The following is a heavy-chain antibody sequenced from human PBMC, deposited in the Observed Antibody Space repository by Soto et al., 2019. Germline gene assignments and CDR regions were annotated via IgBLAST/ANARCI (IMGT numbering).Heavy chain of an antibody. CDR2: INPNSGGT. CDR3: ARDRDFWSGYYHPDY. V-gene: IGHV1-2*02. Sequence: ASVKVSCKASGYTFTGYYMHWVRQTPGQGLEWMGWINPNSGGTNYAQKFQGRVTMTRDTSISTAYMELSRLRSDDTAVYYCARDRDFWSGYYHPDYWGQGTLVTSPQ. J-gene: IGHJ4*02. D-gene: IGHD3-3*01. CDR1: GYTFTGYY.